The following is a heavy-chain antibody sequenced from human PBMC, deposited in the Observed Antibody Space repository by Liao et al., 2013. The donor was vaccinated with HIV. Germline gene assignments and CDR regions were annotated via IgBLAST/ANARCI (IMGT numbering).Heavy chain of an antibody. CDR2: INHSGST. CDR1: GGSISSGSYY. CDR3: ARGQRWLQLLHGYYFDY. J-gene: IGHJ4*02. V-gene: IGHV4-61*02. Sequence: QVQLQESGPGLVKPSQTLSLTCTVSGGSISSGSYYWSWIRQPAGKGLEWIGEINHSGSTNYNPSLKSRVTISVDTSKNQFSLKLSSVTAADTAVYYCARGQRWLQLLHGYYFDYWGQGTLVTVSS. D-gene: IGHD5-24*01.